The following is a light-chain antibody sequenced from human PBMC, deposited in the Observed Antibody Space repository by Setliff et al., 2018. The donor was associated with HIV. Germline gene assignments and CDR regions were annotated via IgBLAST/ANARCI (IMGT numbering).Light chain of an antibody. J-gene: IGLJ1*01. CDR2: EVT. Sequence: QSALTQPASVPGSPGQSITISCTGTSSDVGGYNYVSWYQQHPGKAPKLIIYEVTNRPSGVSNRFSGSKSGNTASLTISGLQAEDEADYYCSSYRSSDTGVFGTGTKGTVL. CDR1: SSDVGGYNY. CDR3: SSYRSSDTGV. V-gene: IGLV2-14*01.